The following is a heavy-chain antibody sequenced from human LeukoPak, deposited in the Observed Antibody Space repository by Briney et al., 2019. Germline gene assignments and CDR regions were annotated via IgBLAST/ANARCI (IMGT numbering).Heavy chain of an antibody. V-gene: IGHV4-34*01. CDR2: INHSGST. CDR1: GGSFSGYY. J-gene: IGHJ3*02. CDR3: ARLGSMITFGGVISSGRWAFDI. Sequence: SQTLSLTCAVYGGSFSGYYWSWIRQPPGKGLEWIGEINHSGSTNYNPSLKSRVTISVDTSKNQFSLKLSSVTAADTAVYYCARLGSMITFGGVISSGRWAFDIWGQGTMVTVSS. D-gene: IGHD3-16*02.